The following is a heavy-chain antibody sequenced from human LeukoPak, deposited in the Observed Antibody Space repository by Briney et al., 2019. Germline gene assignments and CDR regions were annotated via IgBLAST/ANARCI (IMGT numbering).Heavy chain of an antibody. CDR1: GGSISSGDYY. CDR2: IYYSGST. J-gene: IGHJ3*02. V-gene: IGHV4-61*08. Sequence: SQTLSLTCTVSGGSISSGDYYWSWIRQPPGKGLEWIGYIYYSGSTNYNPSLKSRVTISVDTSKNQFSLKLSSVTAADTAVYYCARGIPRLRFLEWPTPDAFDIWGQGTMVTVSS. CDR3: ARGIPRLRFLEWPTPDAFDI. D-gene: IGHD3-3*01.